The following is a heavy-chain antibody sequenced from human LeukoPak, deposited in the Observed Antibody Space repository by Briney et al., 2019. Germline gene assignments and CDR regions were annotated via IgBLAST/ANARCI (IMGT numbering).Heavy chain of an antibody. CDR3: ARGRPGLASAGIYDF. Sequence: GASVKVSCKASGYTFTSSDINWVRQATGQGLEWMGWMNPNTDKTGYARNFQGRVTMTKNTSISTAYMEVSSLTYEDTAIYYCARGRPGLASAGIYDFWGQGTLITVSS. CDR2: MNPNTDKT. CDR1: GYTFTSSD. J-gene: IGHJ4*02. D-gene: IGHD6-13*01. V-gene: IGHV1-8*01.